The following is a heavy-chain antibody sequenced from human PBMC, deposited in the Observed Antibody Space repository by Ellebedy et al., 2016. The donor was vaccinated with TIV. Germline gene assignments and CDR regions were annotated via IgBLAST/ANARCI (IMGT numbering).Heavy chain of an antibody. D-gene: IGHD2-15*01. CDR3: ARDPWTGGGGGH. J-gene: IGHJ4*02. CDR2: IYYSGST. CDR1: GGSFSSASYY. Sequence: SETLSLTCTVSGGSFSSASYYWSWIRQPPGTGMEWIGAIYYSGSTNYNPSPKSRVTMSLDTSENQFSLKLSSVTAADTAVYFCARDPWTGGGGGHWGQGTLVIVSA. V-gene: IGHV4-61*01.